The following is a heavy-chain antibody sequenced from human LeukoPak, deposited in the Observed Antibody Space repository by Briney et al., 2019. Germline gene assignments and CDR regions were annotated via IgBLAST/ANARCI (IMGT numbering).Heavy chain of an antibody. CDR3: ARIDLARGHPPIAAAGTIDY. J-gene: IGHJ4*02. V-gene: IGHV4-39*07. CDR1: GGSISTSNYY. D-gene: IGHD6-13*01. Sequence: KPSETLSLTCTVSGGSISTSNYYWGWIRQPPGKGLEWIGNIFYSGSTYYSPSLRSRVTISLDTSRNQFSLKLNSVTAADTAVYYCARIDLARGHPPIAAAGTIDYWGQGTLVTVSS. CDR2: IFYSGST.